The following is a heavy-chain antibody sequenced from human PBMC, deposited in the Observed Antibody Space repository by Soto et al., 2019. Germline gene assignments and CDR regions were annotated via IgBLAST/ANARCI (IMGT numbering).Heavy chain of an antibody. V-gene: IGHV4-59*12. CDR3: ARGVGGSAFNSFDP. CDR1: GSSIIGYY. D-gene: IGHD6-19*01. J-gene: IGHJ5*02. Sequence: SETLSLTCTFSGSSIIGYYWTWIRQSPERGLEWIGYIHYSGSANYNPSLNSRLTLSVARSKSPVSAKVAAVTAADTAVYYCARGVGGSAFNSFDPWGQGTLVTVSS. CDR2: IHYSGSA.